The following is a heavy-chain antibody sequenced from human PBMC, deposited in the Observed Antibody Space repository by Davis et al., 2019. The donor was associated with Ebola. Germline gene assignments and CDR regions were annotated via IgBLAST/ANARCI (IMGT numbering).Heavy chain of an antibody. CDR1: GFTFSSYW. CDR2: INSDGSST. CDR3: ARVGWYGGNWFDP. J-gene: IGHJ5*02. Sequence: GESLKIPCAASGFTFSSYWMHWVRQAPGKGLVWVSRINSDGSSTSYADSVKGRFTISRDNAKNTLYLQMNSLRAEDTAVYYCARVGWYGGNWFDPWGQGTLVTVSS. V-gene: IGHV3-74*01. D-gene: IGHD6-19*01.